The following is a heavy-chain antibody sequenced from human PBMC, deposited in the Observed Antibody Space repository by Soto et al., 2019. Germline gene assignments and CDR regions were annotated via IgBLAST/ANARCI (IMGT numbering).Heavy chain of an antibody. CDR2: IYVTGAV. V-gene: IGHV4-31*03. J-gene: IGHJ5*02. CDR1: GAALNSGNYY. D-gene: IGHD2-21*01. CDR3: ARLRIATNNYKWFDP. Sequence: QVRLQESGPGLVKPSETLSLTCSVSGAALNSGNYYWSWVRPVPGKGLEWIGHIYVTGAVDYNPSLRDRITISQETSERQFSLNLRLVTAADTAVYYCARLRIATNNYKWFDPWGQCTLVTVSS.